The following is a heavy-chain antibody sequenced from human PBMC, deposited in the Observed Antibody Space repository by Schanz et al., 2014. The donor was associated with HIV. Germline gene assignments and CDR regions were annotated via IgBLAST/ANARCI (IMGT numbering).Heavy chain of an antibody. CDR3: ARGKNSFDY. V-gene: IGHV3-21*01. J-gene: IGHJ4*02. Sequence: VQLVESGGGVVQPGGSLRLSCAASGFTFSSYWMHWARQAPGKGLGGVSSISGSSTYIYYADLVKGRFTISRDNAKKSLYLQMNSLRAEDTAVYYCARGKNSFDYWGQGTLVTVSS. CDR1: GFTFSSYW. CDR2: ISGSSTYI.